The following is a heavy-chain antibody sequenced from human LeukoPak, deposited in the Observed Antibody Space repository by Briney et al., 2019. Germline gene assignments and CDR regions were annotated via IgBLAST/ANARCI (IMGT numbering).Heavy chain of an antibody. Sequence: SETLSLTCAVYGGSFSGYYWSWIRQPPGKGLEWIGEINHSGSTNYNPSLKSRVTISVDTSKNQFSLKLSSVTAADTAVYYCARLTPSYDFWCGYNPYYFDYWGQGTLVTVSS. V-gene: IGHV4-34*01. CDR2: INHSGST. CDR1: GGSFSGYY. CDR3: ARLTPSYDFWCGYNPYYFDY. J-gene: IGHJ4*02. D-gene: IGHD3-3*01.